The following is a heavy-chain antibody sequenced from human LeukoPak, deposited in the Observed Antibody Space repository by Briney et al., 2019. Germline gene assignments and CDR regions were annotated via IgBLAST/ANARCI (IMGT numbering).Heavy chain of an antibody. Sequence: SETLSLTCAVYGESFSGHYWTWIRQPPGKGLQWIGEVNDRGSTNYNPSLKSRLTISEDKSKKQFSLRLPSVTAADTAVYYCARGVVSGRFGDYYYYMDVWGKGTTVTVSS. J-gene: IGHJ6*03. CDR1: GESFSGHY. V-gene: IGHV4-34*01. CDR2: VNDRGST. CDR3: ARGVVSGRFGDYYYYMDV. D-gene: IGHD3-16*01.